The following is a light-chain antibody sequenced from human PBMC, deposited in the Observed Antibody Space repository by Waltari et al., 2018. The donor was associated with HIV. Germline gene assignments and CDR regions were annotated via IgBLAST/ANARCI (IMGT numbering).Light chain of an antibody. J-gene: IGKJ2*03. CDR2: WAS. V-gene: IGKV4-1*01. Sequence: DIVMTKSPDSLAVSLVERATINCKSSQSVLYSSNNKNYLAWYQQKPGQPPKLLIYWASTRESGVPDRFSGSGSGTDFTLTISSLQAEDVAVYYCQQYYSTPHSFGQGTKLEIK. CDR3: QQYYSTPHS. CDR1: QSVLYSSNNKNY.